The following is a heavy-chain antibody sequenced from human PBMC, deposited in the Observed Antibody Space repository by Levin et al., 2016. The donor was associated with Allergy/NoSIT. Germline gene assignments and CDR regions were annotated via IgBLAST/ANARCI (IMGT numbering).Heavy chain of an antibody. D-gene: IGHD6-13*01. Sequence: WIRQPPGKGLEWIGYIYYSGSTYYNPSLKSRVTISVDTSKNQFSLKLSSVTAADTAVYYCARDSSWTGALDIWGQGTMVTVSS. CDR3: ARDSSWTGALDI. V-gene: IGHV4-31*02. CDR2: IYYSGST. J-gene: IGHJ3*02.